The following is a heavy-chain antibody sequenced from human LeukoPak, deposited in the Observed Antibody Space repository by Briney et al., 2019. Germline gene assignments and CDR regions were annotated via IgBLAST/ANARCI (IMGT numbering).Heavy chain of an antibody. Sequence: SQTLSLTCTVSGGSISSGDYYWIWIRQPQGKGLEWIGYIYYSGSTYYNPSLRSRVTISVDPSKHQCSRKLSSVTAADTAAHYCARTSGYDFWSGYYRSDYWGQGTLVTVS. CDR3: ARTSGYDFWSGYYRSDY. CDR2: IYYSGST. V-gene: IGHV4-30-4*08. CDR1: GGSISSGDYY. J-gene: IGHJ4*02. D-gene: IGHD3-3*01.